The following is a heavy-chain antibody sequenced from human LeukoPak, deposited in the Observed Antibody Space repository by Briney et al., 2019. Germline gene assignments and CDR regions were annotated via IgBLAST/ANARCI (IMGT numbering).Heavy chain of an antibody. CDR1: GFTFSSYW. V-gene: IGHV3-7*01. Sequence: GGSLRLSCAASGFTFSSYWMNWARQAPGKGLEWVASINHNGNVNYYVDSVKGRFTISRDNAKNSLYLQMSNLRAEDTALYYCAKTSQPAAATRTKYYFDYWGQGTLVTVSS. CDR3: AKTSQPAAATRTKYYFDY. D-gene: IGHD2-15*01. CDR2: INHNGNVN. J-gene: IGHJ4*02.